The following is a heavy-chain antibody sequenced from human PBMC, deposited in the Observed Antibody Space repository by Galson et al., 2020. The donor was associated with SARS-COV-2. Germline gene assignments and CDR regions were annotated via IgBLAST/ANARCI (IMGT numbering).Heavy chain of an antibody. CDR3: ARDPPVDYYDSSGLRGGAFDI. CDR2: IYYSGST. CDR1: GGSIRSGGYY. D-gene: IGHD3-22*01. Sequence: ASETLSLTCTVSGGSIRSGGYYWSWIRQHPGKGLEWIGYIYYSGSTYYNPSLKSRVTISVDTSKNQFSLKLSSVTAADTAVYYCARDPPVDYYDSSGLRGGAFDIWGQGTMVTVSS. V-gene: IGHV4-31*03. J-gene: IGHJ3*02.